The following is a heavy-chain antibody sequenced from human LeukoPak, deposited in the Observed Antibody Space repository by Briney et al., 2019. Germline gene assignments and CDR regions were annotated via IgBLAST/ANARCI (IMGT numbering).Heavy chain of an antibody. CDR2: ISAYNGNT. CDR3: AREEREYCGGDCNDAFDI. CDR1: GYTFTSYG. J-gene: IGHJ3*02. Sequence: ASVKVSCKASGYTFTSYGISWVRQAPGQGLEWMGWISAYNGNTNYAQKLQGRVTMTTDTSTSTAYMELRSLRSDDTAVYYCAREEREYCGGDCNDAFDIWGQGTMVTVSS. D-gene: IGHD2-21*02. V-gene: IGHV1-18*01.